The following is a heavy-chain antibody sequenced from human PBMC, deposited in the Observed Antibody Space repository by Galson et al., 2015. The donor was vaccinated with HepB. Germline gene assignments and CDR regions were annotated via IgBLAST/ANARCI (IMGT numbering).Heavy chain of an antibody. D-gene: IGHD5-24*01. CDR2: THYTGNT. V-gene: IGHV4-59*01. J-gene: IGHJ3*02. CDR3: ARIAHRDGYNPAFDI. Sequence: YGGSLSSYYWSWIRQPPGKALDWIGYTHYTGNTNYNPSLKSRLTISVDTSKNQLSLKLNSVTAADTAVYYCARIAHRDGYNPAFDIWGQGTMVTVSS. CDR1: GGSLSSYY.